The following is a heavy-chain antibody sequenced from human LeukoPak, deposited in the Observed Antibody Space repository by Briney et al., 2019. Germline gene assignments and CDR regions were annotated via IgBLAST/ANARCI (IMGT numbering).Heavy chain of an antibody. CDR2: ISGSDGSV. CDR1: EFTFGSNA. D-gene: IGHD3-10*01. V-gene: IGHV3-23*01. J-gene: IGHJ6*02. CDR3: AKLLSMARGRDTGYYYGMDI. Sequence: PGGSLRLSCVASEFTFGSNAMTWVRQAPGKGLEWVSAISGSDGSVFYAESVRGRFTISRDSYKNTLYLQMSGLRGEDTAVYFCAKLLSMARGRDTGYYYGMDIWGQGTTVTVS.